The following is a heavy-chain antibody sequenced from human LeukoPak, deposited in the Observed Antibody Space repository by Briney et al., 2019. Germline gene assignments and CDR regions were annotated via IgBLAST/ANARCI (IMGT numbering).Heavy chain of an antibody. CDR3: ARDAGCSSTSCYLGGGHGMDV. V-gene: IGHV3-13*01. CDR1: GFTFSSYD. J-gene: IGHJ6*02. Sequence: GGFLRLSCAASGFTFSSYDMHWVRQATGKGLEWVSAIGTAGDTYYPGSVKGRFTISRENAKNSLYLQMNSLRAGDTAVYYCARDAGCSSTSCYLGGGHGMDVWGQGTTVTVSS. CDR2: IGTAGDT. D-gene: IGHD2-2*01.